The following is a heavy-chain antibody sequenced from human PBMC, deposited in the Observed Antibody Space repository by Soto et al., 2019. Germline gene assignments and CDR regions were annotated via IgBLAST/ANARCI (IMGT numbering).Heavy chain of an antibody. CDR1: GDTISTGGYS. Sequence: SETLSLTCGVSGDTISTGGYSWAWIRQPPGKGLEWIGYIYYSGSTNYNPSLKSRVTISVDTSKNQFSLKLSSVTAADTAVYYCARLHSSSWYEAFDIWGQGTMVTVSS. CDR2: IYYSGST. CDR3: ARLHSSSWYEAFDI. J-gene: IGHJ3*02. V-gene: IGHV4-61*05. D-gene: IGHD6-13*01.